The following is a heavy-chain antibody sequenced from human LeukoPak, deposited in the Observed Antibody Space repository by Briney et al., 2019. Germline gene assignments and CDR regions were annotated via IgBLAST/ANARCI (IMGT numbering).Heavy chain of an antibody. CDR1: GFTLSSYA. V-gene: IGHV3-23*01. D-gene: IGHD5-18*01. CDR3: AKVEEGYSYGPRGSY. CDR2: ISGSGGGT. J-gene: IGHJ4*02. Sequence: PGGSLRLSCAASGFTLSSYAMSWVRQAPGKGLESGSAISGSGGGTYYAASVKGRLPISRDNSKNTLYLKITSLMAEDTAVYYCAKVEEGYSYGPRGSYWGQGALVTAPS.